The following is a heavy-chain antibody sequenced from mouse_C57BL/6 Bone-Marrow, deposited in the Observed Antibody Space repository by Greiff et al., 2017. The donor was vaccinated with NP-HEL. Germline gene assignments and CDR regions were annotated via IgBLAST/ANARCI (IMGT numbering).Heavy chain of an antibody. D-gene: IGHD1-3*01. V-gene: IGHV14-4*01. CDR2: IDPENGDT. CDR1: GFNIKDDY. J-gene: IGHJ2*01. CDR3: TTSGSYY. Sequence: VQLQQSGAELVRPGASVKLSCTASGFNIKDDYMHWVKQRPEQGLEWIGWIDPENGDTEYASKFQGKATITADTSSNTAYLQLSSLTSEDTAVYSCTTSGSYYWGQGTTLTVSS.